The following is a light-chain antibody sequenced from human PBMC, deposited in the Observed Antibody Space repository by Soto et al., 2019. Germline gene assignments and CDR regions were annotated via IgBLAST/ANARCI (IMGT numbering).Light chain of an antibody. CDR1: QPVGSAY. Sequence: EIGLAQSPGTRSLSPGERATRSCMGSQPVGSAYLAWYRQTLGQAPRPLIYATSSRATGISDRFSGSGSGTEFTLTIRRLEPEDFATYYCHQHGDSPWTFGQGTKVDI. CDR2: ATS. J-gene: IGKJ1*01. V-gene: IGKV3-20*01. CDR3: HQHGDSPWT.